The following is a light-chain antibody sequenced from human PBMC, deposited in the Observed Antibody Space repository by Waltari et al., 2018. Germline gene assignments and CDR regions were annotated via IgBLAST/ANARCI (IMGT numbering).Light chain of an antibody. CDR2: WAS. CDR1: QSVLYSSNNKNY. CDR3: QQYYSTPLT. Sequence: DFVMTQSPDSLAVSLGERATINCKSSQSVLYSSNNKNYLAWYQQKPGQPPKLLIHWASTRESGVPDRFSGSGSGTDFTLPISSLQAEDVAVYYCQQYYSTPLTFGGGTKVEIK. V-gene: IGKV4-1*01. J-gene: IGKJ4*01.